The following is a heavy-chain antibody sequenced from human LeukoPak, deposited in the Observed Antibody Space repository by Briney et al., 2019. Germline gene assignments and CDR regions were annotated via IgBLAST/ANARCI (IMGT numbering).Heavy chain of an antibody. Sequence: GGSLRLSCAASGFTFGNYWMSWVRQAPGKGLEWVANIKEDGSEKYYVDSVKGRFTISRDNARNSLYLQLNSLRAEDTAVYYCARDKLGYWRSSSCSGSHFDYWGQGTLVTVSS. CDR2: IKEDGSEK. CDR1: GFTFGNYW. CDR3: ARDKLGYWRSSSCSGSHFDY. V-gene: IGHV3-7*03. J-gene: IGHJ4*02. D-gene: IGHD2-15*01.